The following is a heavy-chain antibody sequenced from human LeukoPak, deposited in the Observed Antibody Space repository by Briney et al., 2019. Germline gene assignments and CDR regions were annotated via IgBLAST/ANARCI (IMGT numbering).Heavy chain of an antibody. CDR3: ASADYDMAFDI. CDR1: GGSISSGGYY. CDR2: IYYSGST. D-gene: IGHD3-9*01. J-gene: IGHJ3*02. V-gene: IGHV4-31*03. Sequence: PSQTLSLTCTVSGGSISSGGYYWSWIRQHPGKGLEWIGYIYYSGSTDYNPSLKSRFTMSVDTSKNQFSLKLSSVIAADTAVYYCASADYDMAFDIWGQGTMVTVSS.